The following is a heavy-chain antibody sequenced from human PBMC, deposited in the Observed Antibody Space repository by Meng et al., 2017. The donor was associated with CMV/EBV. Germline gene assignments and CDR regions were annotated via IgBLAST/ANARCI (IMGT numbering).Heavy chain of an antibody. CDR3: ARVGPRVTFVGFSFDF. CDR2: ISSSNSYI. D-gene: IGHD3/OR15-3a*01. CDR1: GFTFSSYS. Sequence: GGSLRLSCAASGFTFSSYSMNWVRQAPGKGLEWVSSISSSNSYIYYADSVKGRFTISRDNAKNSLYLQMNSLRAEDTAVYYCARVGPRVTFVGFSFDFWGLGTLVTVSS. V-gene: IGHV3-21*01. J-gene: IGHJ4*02.